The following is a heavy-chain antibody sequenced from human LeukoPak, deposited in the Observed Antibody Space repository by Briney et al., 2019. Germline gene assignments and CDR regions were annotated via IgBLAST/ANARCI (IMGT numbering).Heavy chain of an antibody. CDR3: ARVRSSSSLWFDP. CDR2: IIPIFGTA. D-gene: IGHD6-6*01. Sequence: ASVKVSCKASGGTFSSYAISWVRQAPGQGLEWMGGIIPIFGTANYAQKFQGRVTITADESTSTAYMELSSLRSEDTAVCYCARVRSSSSLWFDPWGQGTLVTVSS. J-gene: IGHJ5*02. V-gene: IGHV1-69*13. CDR1: GGTFSSYA.